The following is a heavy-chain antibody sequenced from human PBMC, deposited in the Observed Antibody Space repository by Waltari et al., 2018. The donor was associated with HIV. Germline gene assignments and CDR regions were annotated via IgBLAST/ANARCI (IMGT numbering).Heavy chain of an antibody. CDR1: GYTFTGYY. CDR3: ARGDYCSSTSCYINGMDV. V-gene: IGHV1-2*06. J-gene: IGHJ6*02. Sequence: QVQLVQSGAEVKTPAASLKVSCHASGYTFTGYYLHWVRQAHGQGLDWMGRINPNSGGTNYAQKFKGRVTMTRDTSISTAYMELSRLRSDDTAVYYCARGDYCSSTSCYINGMDVWGQGTTVTVSS. CDR2: INPNSGGT. D-gene: IGHD2-2*02.